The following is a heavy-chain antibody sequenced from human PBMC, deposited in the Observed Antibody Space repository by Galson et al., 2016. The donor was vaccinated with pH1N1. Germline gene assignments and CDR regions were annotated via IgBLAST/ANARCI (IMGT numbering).Heavy chain of an antibody. CDR1: GYTFTDYY. CDR3: ARDLARQHEY. D-gene: IGHD1-1*01. CDR2: IDPRVGST. J-gene: IGHJ4*02. Sequence: SVKVSCKASGYTFTDYYIHWVRQAPGQGLEWLGVIDPRVGSTSYAQKFQGRVTMTTDTSASTVSMELSSLKSDDTAVYSRARDLARQHEYWGQGTLVTVSS. V-gene: IGHV1-46*01.